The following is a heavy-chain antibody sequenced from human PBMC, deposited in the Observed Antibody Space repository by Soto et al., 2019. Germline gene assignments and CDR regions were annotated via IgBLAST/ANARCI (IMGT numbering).Heavy chain of an antibody. V-gene: IGHV1-18*01. CDR2: ISAYNGNT. D-gene: IGHD3-9*01. CDR3: ARDLRYYDILSGGMDV. J-gene: IGHJ6*02. CDR1: GYTFTSYG. Sequence: SVKVSCKASGYTFTSYGISWVRQAPGQGLEWMGWISAYNGNTNYAQKLQGRVTMTTDTSTSTAYMELRSLRSDDTAVYYCARDLRYYDILSGGMDVWGQGTTVTVSS.